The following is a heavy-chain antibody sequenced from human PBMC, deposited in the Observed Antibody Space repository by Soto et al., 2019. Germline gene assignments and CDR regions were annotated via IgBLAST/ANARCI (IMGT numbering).Heavy chain of an antibody. CDR1: GDSVSSNSAA. D-gene: IGHD6-19*01. CDR2: TYYRSKWYN. V-gene: IGHV6-1*01. J-gene: IGHJ4*02. Sequence: PSQTLSLTCAISGDSVSSNSAAWNWIRQSPSRGLEWLGRTYYRSKWYNDYAAPVKSRITINPDTSKNHFSLQLKSVTPEDTALYYCARLAPGGSGGGGDYWGQGTLVTVSS. CDR3: ARLAPGGSGGGGDY.